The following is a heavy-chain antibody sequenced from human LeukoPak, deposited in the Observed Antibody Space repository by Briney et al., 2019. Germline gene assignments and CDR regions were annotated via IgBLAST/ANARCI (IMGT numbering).Heavy chain of an antibody. V-gene: IGHV3-30-3*01. CDR1: GFTFNSYA. Sequence: GGSLRLSCAASGFTFNSYAMHWVRQAPGKGLEWVAVISYDGSNKYYADSVKGRFTISGDNSKNTLYLQMNSLRAEDTAVYYCARAQMRYQLLPGYWGQGTLDTVSS. CDR2: ISYDGSNK. D-gene: IGHD2-2*01. CDR3: ARAQMRYQLLPGY. J-gene: IGHJ4*02.